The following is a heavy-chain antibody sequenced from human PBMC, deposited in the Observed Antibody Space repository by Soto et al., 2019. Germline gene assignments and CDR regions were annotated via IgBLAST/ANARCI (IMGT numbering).Heavy chain of an antibody. Sequence: LSLTCTVSGGSISSGDYYWSWIRQPPGKGLEWIGYIYYSGSTYYNPSLKSRVTISVDTSKNQFSLKLSSVTAADTAVYYCARAIRVNDYYFDYWGQGTLVTVSS. CDR2: IYYSGST. D-gene: IGHD1-1*01. CDR1: GGSISSGDYY. J-gene: IGHJ4*02. V-gene: IGHV4-30-4*01. CDR3: ARAIRVNDYYFDY.